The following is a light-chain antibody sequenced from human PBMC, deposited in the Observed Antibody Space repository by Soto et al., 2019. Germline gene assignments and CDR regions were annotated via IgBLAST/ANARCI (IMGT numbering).Light chain of an antibody. CDR3: QHRSNWPVLT. CDR2: DAS. J-gene: IGKJ4*01. Sequence: EIVLTQSPSTLSLSPGERATLSCRASQGVSSYLAWYQQKPGQAPRLLIYDASNRATGSPARFSVSGSGTAFTLTISSLEPEDCAVYYCQHRSNWPVLTFGGGTKVEIK. CDR1: QGVSSY. V-gene: IGKV3-11*01.